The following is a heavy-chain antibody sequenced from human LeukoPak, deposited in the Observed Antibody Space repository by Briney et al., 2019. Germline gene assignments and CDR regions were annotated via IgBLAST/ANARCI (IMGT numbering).Heavy chain of an antibody. J-gene: IGHJ3*02. CDR2: IYYSGST. Sequence: SETLSLTCTVSGGSISSYYWSWIRQPPGKGLEWIGPIYYSGSTNYNPSLKSRVTISVDTSKNQFSLELSSVTAADTAVYYCAVNLTRHTFDIWGQGTMVTVSS. V-gene: IGHV4-59*08. CDR3: AVNLTRHTFDI. D-gene: IGHD1-1*01. CDR1: GGSISSYY.